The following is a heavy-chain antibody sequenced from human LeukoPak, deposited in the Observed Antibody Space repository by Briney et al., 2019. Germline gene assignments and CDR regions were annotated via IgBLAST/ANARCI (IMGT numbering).Heavy chain of an antibody. CDR2: ISTSGSTI. V-gene: IGHV3-48*03. J-gene: IGHJ4*02. CDR1: GFTFSNYE. CDR3: ARDSTYLAAAGLFDY. Sequence: PGGSLRLSCTASGFTFSNYELNWVRQAPGKGLEWVSYISTSGSTIDYADSVKGRFTISRDNAKNSLYLQMNSLRAEDTAVYYCARDSTYLAAAGLFDYWGQGTLVTVSS. D-gene: IGHD6-13*01.